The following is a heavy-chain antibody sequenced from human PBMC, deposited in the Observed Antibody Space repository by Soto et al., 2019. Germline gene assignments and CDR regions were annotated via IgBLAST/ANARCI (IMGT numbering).Heavy chain of an antibody. CDR3: ARDRGVVLGMDV. D-gene: IGHD3-3*01. Sequence: GASVKVSCKVSGGAFTNYSLNWVRHSPGQGLEWLGGIIPLHNTSNYSEKFVGRLSVTADISSSTVYMHLSGLTSGDTATYYCARDRGVVLGMDVWGQGTTVTVSS. CDR1: GGAFTNYS. V-gene: IGHV1-69*08. J-gene: IGHJ6*02. CDR2: IIPLHNTS.